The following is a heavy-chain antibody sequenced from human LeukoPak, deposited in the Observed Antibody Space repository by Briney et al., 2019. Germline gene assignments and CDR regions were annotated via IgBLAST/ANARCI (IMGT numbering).Heavy chain of an antibody. Sequence: ASVKVSCKASGYTFTSYDINWVRQATGQGPEWMGWMNPNSGNTGYAQQFQGRVTMTRTTSTSTAYMEMSSLRSDDTAVYYCARGWFGQLLQDYWGQGTLVTVSS. J-gene: IGHJ4*02. CDR3: ARGWFGQLLQDY. CDR1: GYTFTSYD. CDR2: MNPNSGNT. D-gene: IGHD3-10*01. V-gene: IGHV1-8*01.